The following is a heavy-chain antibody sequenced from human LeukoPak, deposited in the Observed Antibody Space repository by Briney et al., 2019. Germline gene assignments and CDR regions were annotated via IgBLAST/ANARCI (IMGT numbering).Heavy chain of an antibody. V-gene: IGHV1-18*01. CDR2: ISAYNGNT. J-gene: IGHJ4*02. CDR3: AKDVSSSWYGYYFDY. CDR1: GYTFTSYG. Sequence: ASVKVSCKASGYTFTSYGISWVRQAPGQGLEWMGWISAYNGNTNYAQKLQGRVTMTTDTSTSTAYMELRSLRSDDTALYYCAKDVSSSWYGYYFDYWGQGTLVTVSS. D-gene: IGHD6-13*01.